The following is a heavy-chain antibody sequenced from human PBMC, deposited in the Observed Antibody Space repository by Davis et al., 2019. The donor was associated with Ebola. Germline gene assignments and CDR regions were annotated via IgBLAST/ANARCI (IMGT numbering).Heavy chain of an antibody. CDR1: GGTFSSYA. CDR3: ARGAYQLLPQYYFDY. CDR2: IIPIFGTA. J-gene: IGHJ4*02. D-gene: IGHD2-15*01. V-gene: IGHV1-69*06. Sequence: AASVQVSCKASGGTFSSYAISWVRQAPGQGLEWMGGIIPIFGTANYAQKFQGRVTITADKSTSTAYMELSSLRSEDTAVYYCARGAYQLLPQYYFDYWGQGTLVTVSS.